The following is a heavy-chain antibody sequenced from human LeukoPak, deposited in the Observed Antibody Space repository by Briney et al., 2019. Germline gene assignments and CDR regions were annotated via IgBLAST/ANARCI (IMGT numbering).Heavy chain of an antibody. CDR2: INHSGST. Sequence: SETLSLTCAVYGGSFSGYYWSWIRQPPGKGLEWLGEINHSGSTNYNPSLKSRATISVDTSNNQFSLKLSSVPAADTAVYFCARALWFGELFYWGRGTLVTVSS. CDR1: GGSFSGYY. J-gene: IGHJ4*02. CDR3: ARALWFGELFY. V-gene: IGHV4-34*01. D-gene: IGHD3-10*01.